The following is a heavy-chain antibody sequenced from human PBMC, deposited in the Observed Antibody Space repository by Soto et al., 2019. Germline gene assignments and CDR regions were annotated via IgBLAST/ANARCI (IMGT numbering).Heavy chain of an antibody. D-gene: IGHD2-15*01. CDR1: GASFSSLY. J-gene: IGHJ6*02. Sequence: PSETLSLTCTISGASFSSLYWSWVRQPPGKGLEWIGYIHYSGSTNYNPSLKSRVTILVDTSKNQFSLRLSSVTAADTAVYYCARGGWSMDVWGQGTTVTVSS. CDR2: IHYSGST. CDR3: ARGGWSMDV. V-gene: IGHV4-59*11.